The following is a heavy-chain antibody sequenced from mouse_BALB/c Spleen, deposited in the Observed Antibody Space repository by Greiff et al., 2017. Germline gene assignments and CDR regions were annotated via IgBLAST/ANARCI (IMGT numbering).Heavy chain of an antibody. CDR3: ARGDYGNRYYYAMDY. D-gene: IGHD2-1*01. Sequence: DVKLVESGGGLVKPGGSLKLSCAASGFTFSSYAMSWVRQSPEKRLEWVAEISSGGSYTYYPDTVTGRFTISRDNAKNTLYLEMSSLRSEDTAMYYCARGDYGNRYYYAMDYWGQGTSVTVSS. CDR1: GFTFSSYA. V-gene: IGHV5-9-4*01. J-gene: IGHJ4*01. CDR2: ISSGGSYT.